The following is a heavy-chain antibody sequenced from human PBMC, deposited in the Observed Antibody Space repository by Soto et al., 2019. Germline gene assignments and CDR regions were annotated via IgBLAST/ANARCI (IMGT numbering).Heavy chain of an antibody. D-gene: IGHD1-26*01. CDR3: ARTTDTNPAPDY. V-gene: IGHV3-33*01. CDR2: IWYDGSNK. CDR1: GFTFSSYG. J-gene: IGHJ4*02. Sequence: GGSLRLSCAASGFTFSSYGMHWVRQAPGKGLEWVAVIWYDGSNKYYADSVKGRFTISRDNSKNTLYPQMNSLRAEDTAVYYCARTTDTNPAPDYWGQGTLVTVSS.